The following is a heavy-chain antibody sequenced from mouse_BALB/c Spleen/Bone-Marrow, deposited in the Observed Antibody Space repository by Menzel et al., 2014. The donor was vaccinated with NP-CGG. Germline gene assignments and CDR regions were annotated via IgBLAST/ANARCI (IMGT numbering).Heavy chain of an antibody. V-gene: IGHV2-6-4*01. J-gene: IGHJ4*01. D-gene: IGHD1-1*01. CDR2: IWGGGNT. Sequence: QVQLKESGPGLVAPSQSLSITCTVSGLSLSRYSIHWVRQPPGEGLEWLGVIWGGGNTDYNSALKSRLSISKDNSKSQVFLKMNSLQTDGTAMYYCARFITTGTMDYWGQGTSVTVSS. CDR3: ARFITTGTMDY. CDR1: GLSLSRYS.